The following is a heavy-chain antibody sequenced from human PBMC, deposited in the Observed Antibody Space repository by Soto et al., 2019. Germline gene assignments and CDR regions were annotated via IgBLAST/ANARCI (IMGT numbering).Heavy chain of an antibody. D-gene: IGHD3-3*01. V-gene: IGHV4-30-4*01. J-gene: IGHJ6*02. CDR2: IYYSGST. Sequence: PSETLSLTCTVSGGSISSGDYYWSWIRQPPGKGLEWLGYIYYSGSTYYNPSLKSRDTISVDTSKNQFSLKLSSVTAADTAVYYCARDRGGYYTTYYYYYGMDVCGQGTTVTFSS. CDR3: ARDRGGYYTTYYYYYGMDV. CDR1: GGSISSGDYY.